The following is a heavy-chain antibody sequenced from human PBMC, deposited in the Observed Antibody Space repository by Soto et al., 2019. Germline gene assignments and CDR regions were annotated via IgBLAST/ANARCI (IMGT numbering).Heavy chain of an antibody. CDR1: VASISTNHHN. V-gene: IGHV4-39*01. D-gene: IGHD3-9*01. CDR2: IHYRGDT. J-gene: IGHJ5*02. CDR3: ARLPTGYPNWFDP. Sequence: PSETLSLTCTVSVASISTNHHNWAWVRQPPGKGLEWMGNIHYRGDTYFNPSLGSRLSMPVDTSKNQFSLKLTSVTAADTAVYYCARLPTGYPNWFDPWGQGTLVTSPQ.